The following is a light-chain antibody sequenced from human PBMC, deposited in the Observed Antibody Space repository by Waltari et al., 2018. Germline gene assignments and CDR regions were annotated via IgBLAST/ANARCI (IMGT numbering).Light chain of an antibody. CDR1: SSNICVHF. CDR3: AVWDDSLSGYI. V-gene: IGLV1-47*01. CDR2: RNN. Sequence: QSVLTQPPSASGTPGQSITISCPGRSSNICVHFVSWYPQLPGTAPRPLLYRNNPRPSGVPDRFSGSRAGTSASLAISGLRSEDEGDYYCAVWDDSLSGYIFGPGTRV. J-gene: IGLJ1*01.